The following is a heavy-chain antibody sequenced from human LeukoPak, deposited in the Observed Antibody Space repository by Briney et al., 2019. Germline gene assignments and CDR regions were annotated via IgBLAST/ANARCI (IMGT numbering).Heavy chain of an antibody. CDR3: ARRSRLYKHETTGYHDS. Sequence: PSETLSLTCNVSGDCITTTNYYWAWIRQPPGKGLEWIASVFYSGTTYYNPSLKSRVTISMDTSRKQISLRLSSVSATDTAIYYCARRSRLYKHETTGYHDSWGQGTRVTVSS. CDR2: VFYSGTT. J-gene: IGHJ4*02. V-gene: IGHV4-39*01. D-gene: IGHD3-9*01. CDR1: GDCITTTNYY.